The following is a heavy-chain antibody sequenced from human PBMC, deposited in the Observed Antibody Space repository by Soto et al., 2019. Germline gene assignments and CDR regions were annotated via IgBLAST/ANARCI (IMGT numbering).Heavy chain of an antibody. CDR1: GGTFSSYA. D-gene: IGHD3-22*01. J-gene: IGHJ4*02. CDR2: IIPIFGTA. V-gene: IGHV1-69*13. Sequence: SVQVSCKASGGTFSSYAISWVRQAPGQGLEWMGGIIPIFGTANYAQKFQGRVTITADESTSTAYMELSSLRSEDTAVYYCARQITYYYENRGYDTRYQHDYRTQG. CDR3: ARQITYYYENRGYDTRYQHDY.